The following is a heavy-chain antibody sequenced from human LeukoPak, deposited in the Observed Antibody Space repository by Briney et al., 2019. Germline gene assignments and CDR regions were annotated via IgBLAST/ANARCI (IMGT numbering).Heavy chain of an antibody. Sequence: SETLSLTCTVSGGSISSSSYYWGWIRQPPGKGLEWIGSIYYSGSTYYNPSLKSRVTISVDTSKNQFSLKLSSVTAADTAVYYCARDLLYDFGESTWGQGTLVTVSS. J-gene: IGHJ5*02. CDR3: ARDLLYDFGEST. D-gene: IGHD3-10*01. CDR2: IYYSGST. CDR1: GGSISSSSYY. V-gene: IGHV4-39*07.